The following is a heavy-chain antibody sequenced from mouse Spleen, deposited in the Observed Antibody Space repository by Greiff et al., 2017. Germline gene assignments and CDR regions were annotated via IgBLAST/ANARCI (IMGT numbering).Heavy chain of an antibody. D-gene: IGHD1-1*01. Sequence: VQLQQSGPVLVKPGASVKMSCKASGYTFTDYYMNWVKQSHGKSLEWIGVINPYNGGTSYNQKFKGKATLTVDKSSSTAYMELNSLTSEDSAVYYCARSSFTTVVGTWYFDVWGAGTTVTVSS. CDR3: ARSSFTTVVGTWYFDV. CDR2: INPYNGGT. J-gene: IGHJ1*01. CDR1: GYTFTDYY. V-gene: IGHV1-19*01.